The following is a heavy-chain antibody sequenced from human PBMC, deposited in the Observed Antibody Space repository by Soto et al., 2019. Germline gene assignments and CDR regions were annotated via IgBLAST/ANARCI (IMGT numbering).Heavy chain of an antibody. J-gene: IGHJ4*02. CDR2: IYYSGST. CDR1: GGSISSYY. V-gene: IGHV4-59*12. Sequence: TSDTLSLTCTVSGGSISSYYGSWIRQPPGKGLEWIGYIYYSGSTNYNPSLKSRVTISVDTSKNQFSLKLSSVTAADTAVYYCVRGGSRGLAYWGQGTLVTVSS. CDR3: VRGGSRGLAY.